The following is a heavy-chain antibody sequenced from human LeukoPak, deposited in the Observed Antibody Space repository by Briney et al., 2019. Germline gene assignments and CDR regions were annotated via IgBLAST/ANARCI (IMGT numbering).Heavy chain of an antibody. J-gene: IGHJ4*02. Sequence: QPGGSLRLSCAVSGFTFSSYWMSWVRQAPGKGLDWLANIKQDGSEKYYVDSVKGRFTISRDNAKNSLYLQMNSLRVEDTAVYYCASHQGYRHDYWGQGTLVTVSS. CDR1: GFTFSSYW. V-gene: IGHV3-7*01. D-gene: IGHD2-15*01. CDR3: ASHQGYRHDY. CDR2: IKQDGSEK.